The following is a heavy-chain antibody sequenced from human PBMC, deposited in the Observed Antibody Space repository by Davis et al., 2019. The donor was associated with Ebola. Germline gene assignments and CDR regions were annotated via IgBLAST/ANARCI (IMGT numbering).Heavy chain of an antibody. Sequence: GESLKIPCAAPGFTFRSYWMHWVRQAPGKGLVWVSRINGDGSKIDYADSVKGRFTISRDDSKNTAYLQMNSLKTEDTAVYYCTTQGNIVATGHDYWGQGTLVTVSS. CDR1: GFTFRSYW. CDR3: TTQGNIVATGHDY. V-gene: IGHV3-74*01. D-gene: IGHD5-12*01. J-gene: IGHJ4*02. CDR2: INGDGSKI.